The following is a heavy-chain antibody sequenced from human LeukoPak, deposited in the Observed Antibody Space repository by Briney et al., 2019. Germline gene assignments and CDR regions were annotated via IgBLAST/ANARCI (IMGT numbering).Heavy chain of an antibody. Sequence: GGSLGLSCAASGFTFSNYWMTWVRQAPGNGLEWVSSISSSSSYIYYADSVKGRFTISRDNAKNSLYLQMNSLRAEDTAVYYCARDLPYENFDYWGQGTLVTVSS. CDR3: ARDLPYENFDY. CDR1: GFTFSNYW. V-gene: IGHV3-21*01. J-gene: IGHJ4*02. CDR2: ISSSSSYI. D-gene: IGHD2-8*01.